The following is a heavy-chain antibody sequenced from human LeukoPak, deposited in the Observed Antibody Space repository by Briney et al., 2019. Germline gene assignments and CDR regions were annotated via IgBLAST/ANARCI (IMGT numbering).Heavy chain of an antibody. J-gene: IGHJ6*03. V-gene: IGHV4-30-4*08. D-gene: IGHD6-13*01. CDR3: ARGASSSWYPSGYYYYYYMDV. Sequence: SQTLSLTCTVSGGSISSGDYYWSWIRQPPGKGLEWIGYIYYSGSTYYNPSLKSRVTISVDTSKNQFSLKLSSVTAADTAVYYCARGASSSWYPSGYYYYYYMDVWGKGTTVTVSS. CDR1: GGSISSGDYY. CDR2: IYYSGST.